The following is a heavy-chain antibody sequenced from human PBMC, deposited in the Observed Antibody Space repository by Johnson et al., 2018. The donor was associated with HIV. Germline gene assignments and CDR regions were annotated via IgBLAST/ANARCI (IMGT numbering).Heavy chain of an antibody. V-gene: IGHV3-66*02. CDR2: IYSGGTT. CDR3: ARPNNWGSSSDAFDI. CDR1: GLTVSNNY. Sequence: VQLVESGGGLVQPGGSLRLSCAASGLTVSNNYMSWVRQAPGRGLEWVSVIYSGGTTYYADSVKGRFIISRDNSKNTLYLQMNSLRAEDTAVYYCARPNNWGSSSDAFDIWGQGTMVTVSS. D-gene: IGHD7-27*01. J-gene: IGHJ3*02.